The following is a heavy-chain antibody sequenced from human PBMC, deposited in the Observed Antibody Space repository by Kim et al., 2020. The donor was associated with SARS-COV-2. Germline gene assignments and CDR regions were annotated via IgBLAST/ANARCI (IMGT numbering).Heavy chain of an antibody. CDR3: AKSGCGFDCYPDS. D-gene: IGHD2-21*02. CDR2: ISYDGSYK. J-gene: IGHJ4*02. Sequence: GALRLSCAASGFSFSTHGMHWVRQGPGKGLEWVTGISYDGSYKYYVDSVKGRFTISRDNSKNTLYLQMNSLRAEDTAVYYCAKSGCGFDCYPDSWGQGTLVTVSS. CDR1: GFSFSTHG. V-gene: IGHV3-30*18.